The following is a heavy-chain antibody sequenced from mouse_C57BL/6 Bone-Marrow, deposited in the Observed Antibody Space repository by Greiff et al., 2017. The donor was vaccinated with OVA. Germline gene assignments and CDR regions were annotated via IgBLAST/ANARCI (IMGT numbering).Heavy chain of an antibody. J-gene: IGHJ2*01. D-gene: IGHD1-1*01. Sequence: QVQLQQSGADLAKPGASVKLSCKASGYTFTSYWMPWVKQRPGQGLEWIGYINPSSGYTKYHQKVKGKATLSADKASSTDYMQLSSLKYEDSAVYDCARSTTKVLATDYWGQGTTLPVSA. V-gene: IGHV1-7*01. CDR1: GYTFTSYW. CDR3: ARSTTKVLATDY. CDR2: INPSSGYT.